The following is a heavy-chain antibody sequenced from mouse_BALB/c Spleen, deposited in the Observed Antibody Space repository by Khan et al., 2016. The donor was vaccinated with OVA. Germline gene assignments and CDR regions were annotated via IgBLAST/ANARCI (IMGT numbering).Heavy chain of an antibody. CDR1: GFTFSSFA. CDR3: ARSWIDYYAMDY. J-gene: IGHJ4*01. V-gene: IGHV5-9-3*01. Sequence: EVKLEESGGGVVKPGGSLKLSCSASGFTFSSFAMTWVRQTPEKRLEWVATISTGGHYIFYPERVKGRFTISRDNARNTSYLQMSRLRSEDTAMYYCARSWIDYYAMDYWGQGTSVTVSS. CDR2: ISTGGHYI.